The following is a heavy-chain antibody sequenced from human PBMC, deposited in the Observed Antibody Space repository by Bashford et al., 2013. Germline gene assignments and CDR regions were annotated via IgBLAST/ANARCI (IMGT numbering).Heavy chain of an antibody. Sequence: VRQAPGKGLEWVSGISDSGTGTYYADSVKGRFTISRDNSKNTLYLQMNNLRAEDTAVYYCAKDRLTISSMDVWGQGTTVTVSS. D-gene: IGHD4/OR15-4a*01. CDR3: AKDRLTISSMDV. J-gene: IGHJ6*02. CDR2: ISDSGTGT. V-gene: IGHV3-23*01.